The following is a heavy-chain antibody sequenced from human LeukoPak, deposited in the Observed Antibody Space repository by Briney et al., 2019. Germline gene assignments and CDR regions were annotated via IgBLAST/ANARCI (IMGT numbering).Heavy chain of an antibody. V-gene: IGHV3-21*01. Sequence: GGSLRLSCAASGFTFSSYSMNWVRQAPGKGLEWVSSISSSSSYIYYADSVKGRFTISRDNAKNSLYLQMNSLRAEDTAVYYCARFASIAARPSWFDPWGQGTLVTVSS. CDR2: ISSSSSYI. D-gene: IGHD6-6*01. CDR1: GFTFSSYS. J-gene: IGHJ5*02. CDR3: ARFASIAARPSWFDP.